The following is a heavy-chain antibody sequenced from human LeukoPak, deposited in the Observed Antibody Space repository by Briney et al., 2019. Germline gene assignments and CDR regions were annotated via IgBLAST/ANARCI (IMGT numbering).Heavy chain of an antibody. Sequence: GESLKISCKGSGYSFTSYWLGWVRPMPGKGLEWMGIIYPGDSDTRYSPSFQGQVTISADKSISTAYLQWSSLKASDTAMYYCARQDSSDRHPFDYWGQGTLVTVSS. CDR3: ARQDSSDRHPFDY. CDR2: IYPGDSDT. J-gene: IGHJ4*02. D-gene: IGHD6-19*01. CDR1: GYSFTSYW. V-gene: IGHV5-51*01.